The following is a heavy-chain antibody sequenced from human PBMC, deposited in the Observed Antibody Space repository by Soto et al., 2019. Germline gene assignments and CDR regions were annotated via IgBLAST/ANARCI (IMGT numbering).Heavy chain of an antibody. CDR1: GGSVSSNSAA. Sequence: PSQTLSLTCGISGGSVSSNSAAWNWIRQSPSRGLEWLGRTYYRSKWYNDYAVSVKSRITINPDTSKNQFSLQLNSVTPEDTAVYYCARGVGIVLAAAGTRLDYWGQGTLVTVSS. CDR2: TYYRSKWYN. V-gene: IGHV6-1*01. D-gene: IGHD6-13*01. CDR3: ARGVGIVLAAAGTRLDY. J-gene: IGHJ4*02.